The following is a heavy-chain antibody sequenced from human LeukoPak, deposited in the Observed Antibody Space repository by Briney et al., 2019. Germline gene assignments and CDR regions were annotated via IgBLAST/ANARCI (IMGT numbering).Heavy chain of an antibody. CDR2: ISYGGSNK. D-gene: IGHD1-26*01. V-gene: IGHV3-30-3*01. CDR1: GFTFSSYA. J-gene: IGHJ4*02. CDR3: ARDWYSGSYYRGYFDY. Sequence: PGGSLRLSCAASGFTFSSYAMHWVRQAPGKGLEWVAVISYGGSNKYYADSVKGRFTISRDNSKNTLYLQMNSLRAEDTAVYYCARDWYSGSYYRGYFDYWGQGTLVTVSS.